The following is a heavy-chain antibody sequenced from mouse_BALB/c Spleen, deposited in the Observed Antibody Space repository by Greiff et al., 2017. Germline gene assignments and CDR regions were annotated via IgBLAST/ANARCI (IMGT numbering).Heavy chain of an antibody. V-gene: IGHV5-9-4*01. J-gene: IGHJ4*01. CDR3: ARDDYDGYAMDY. D-gene: IGHD2-4*01. CDR1: GFTFSSYA. Sequence: EVQVVESGGGLVKPGGSLKLSCAASGFTFSSYAMSWVRQSPEKRLEWVAEISSGGSYTYYPDTVRGRFTISRDNAKNTLYLEMSSLRSEDTAMYYCARDDYDGYAMDYWGQGTSVTVSS. CDR2: ISSGGSYT.